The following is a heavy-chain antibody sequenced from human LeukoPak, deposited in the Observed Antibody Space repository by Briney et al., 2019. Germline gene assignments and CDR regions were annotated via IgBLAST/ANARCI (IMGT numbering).Heavy chain of an antibody. CDR1: GGSFSGYY. Sequence: SETLSLTCAVYGGSFSGYYWSWIRQPPGKGLEWIGSIYYSGSTYYNPSLKSRVTISVDTSKNQFSLKLSSVTAADTAVYYCARRSLRLGELSLYGPFDYWGQGTLVTVSS. D-gene: IGHD3-16*02. CDR3: ARRSLRLGELSLYGPFDY. J-gene: IGHJ4*02. V-gene: IGHV4-34*01. CDR2: IYYSGST.